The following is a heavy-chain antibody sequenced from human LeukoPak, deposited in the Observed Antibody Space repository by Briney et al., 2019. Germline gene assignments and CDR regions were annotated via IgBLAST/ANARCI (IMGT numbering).Heavy chain of an antibody. CDR1: GFTFSSYA. J-gene: IGHJ4*02. V-gene: IGHV3-23*01. D-gene: IGHD5-18*01. Sequence: QRGESLKISCAASGFTFSSYAVSWVRQAPGKGLEWVSAISGSGGSTYYADSVKGRFTISRDNSKNTLYLQMNSLRAEDTAVYYCAKDRDTAMVIDYWGQGTLVTVSS. CDR2: ISGSGGST. CDR3: AKDRDTAMVIDY.